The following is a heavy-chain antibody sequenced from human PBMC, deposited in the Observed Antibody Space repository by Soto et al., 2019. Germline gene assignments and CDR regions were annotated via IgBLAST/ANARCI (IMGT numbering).Heavy chain of an antibody. CDR1: GFTFSSYT. CDR3: AKAWGIDY. J-gene: IGHJ4*02. D-gene: IGHD7-27*01. Sequence: TGGSLRLSSAASGFTFSSYTMSWVRQAPGKGLEWVSTISGSGSSTYSADAVKGRFTISRDNSKNTLYLQMNSLRVEDTAIYYCAKAWGIDYWGQGTLVTVSS. CDR2: ISGSGSST. V-gene: IGHV3-23*01.